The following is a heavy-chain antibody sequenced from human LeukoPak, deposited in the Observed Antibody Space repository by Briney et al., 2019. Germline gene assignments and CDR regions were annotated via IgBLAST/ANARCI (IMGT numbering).Heavy chain of an antibody. CDR1: GFTFSSYA. CDR2: ISGSGGST. CDR3: ARAILFRTFYYDSSGYRGSHFDY. J-gene: IGHJ4*02. D-gene: IGHD3-22*01. Sequence: PGGSLRLSCAASGFTFSSYAMSWVRQAPGKGLEWVSAISGSGGSTYYADSVKGRFTISRDNSKNTLYLQVNSLRAEDTAVYYCARAILFRTFYYDSSGYRGSHFDYWGQGTLVTVSS. V-gene: IGHV3-23*01.